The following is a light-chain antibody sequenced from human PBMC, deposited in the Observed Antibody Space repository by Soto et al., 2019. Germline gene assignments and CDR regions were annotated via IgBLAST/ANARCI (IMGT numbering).Light chain of an antibody. Sequence: QSALTQPASVSGSPGQSITISCTGTNSDVGGYNYVSWYQQHPGKAPKLMIYDVSNRPSGVSNRFSGSKSGNTASLTISGLQGEDEADYYCSSFTSRNTRVFGGGTKVTVL. J-gene: IGLJ2*01. CDR1: NSDVGGYNY. CDR3: SSFTSRNTRV. CDR2: DVS. V-gene: IGLV2-14*03.